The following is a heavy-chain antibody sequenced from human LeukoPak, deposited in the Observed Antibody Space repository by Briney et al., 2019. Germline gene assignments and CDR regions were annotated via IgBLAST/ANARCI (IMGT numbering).Heavy chain of an antibody. Sequence: GESLRISCKGSGYRFTNYWIGWVRQMPGKGLEWMGIIYPGDSETRYSPSLQGQVTISADKSISTAYLQWSSLKASDTAMYYCARRRDLYSGSYYPFDYWGQGTLVTVSS. CDR3: ARRRDLYSGSYYPFDY. J-gene: IGHJ4*02. CDR1: GYRFTNYW. CDR2: IYPGDSET. D-gene: IGHD1-26*01. V-gene: IGHV5-51*01.